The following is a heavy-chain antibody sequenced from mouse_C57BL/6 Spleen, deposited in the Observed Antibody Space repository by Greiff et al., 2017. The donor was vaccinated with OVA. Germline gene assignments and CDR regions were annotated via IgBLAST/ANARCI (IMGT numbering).Heavy chain of an antibody. J-gene: IGHJ1*03. CDR3: ARGEDYWYFDV. CDR1: GFNIKDYY. CDR2: IDPEDGET. Sequence: EVQLQQSGAELVKPGASVKLSCTASGFNIKDYYMHWVKQRTEQGLEWIGRIDPEDGETKSAPKVQGKATITADTSSNTAYLQLSSLTSEDTAVYYCARGEDYWYFDVWGTGTTVTVSS. V-gene: IGHV14-2*01.